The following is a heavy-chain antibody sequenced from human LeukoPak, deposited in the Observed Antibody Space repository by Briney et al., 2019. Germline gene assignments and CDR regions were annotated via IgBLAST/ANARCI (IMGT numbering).Heavy chain of an antibody. V-gene: IGHV3-9*01. Sequence: GGSLRLSCAASGFTFDDYAMHWVRQAPGKGLEWVSGITWHGGSRGYADSVKGRFTISRDNAANSLYLQMNSLRAEDTAVYYCARGSYYDFWSGYYPYYYYYYMDVWGKGTTVTVSS. CDR1: GFTFDDYA. D-gene: IGHD3-3*01. J-gene: IGHJ6*03. CDR3: ARGSYYDFWSGYYPYYYYYYMDV. CDR2: ITWHGGSR.